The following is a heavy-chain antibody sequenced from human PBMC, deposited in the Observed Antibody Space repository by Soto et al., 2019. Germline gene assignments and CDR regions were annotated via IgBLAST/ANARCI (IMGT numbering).Heavy chain of an antibody. V-gene: IGHV4-31*03. CDR2: IYYSGST. CDR3: ARTDIVLMVYATHHGAFDI. CDR1: GGSISSGGYY. D-gene: IGHD2-8*01. Sequence: QVQLQESGPGLVKPSQTLSLTCTVSGGSISSGGYYWSWIRQHPGKGLEWIGYIYYSGSTYYNPSLKSRVTISVDTSKNQFSLKLSSVTAADTAVYYCARTDIVLMVYATHHGAFDIWGQGTMVTVSS. J-gene: IGHJ3*02.